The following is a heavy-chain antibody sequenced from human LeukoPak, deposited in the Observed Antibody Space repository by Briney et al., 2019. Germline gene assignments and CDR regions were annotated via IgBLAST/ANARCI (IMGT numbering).Heavy chain of an antibody. D-gene: IGHD3-10*01. CDR2: IYYSGST. CDR3: ARESRGVITD. J-gene: IGHJ1*01. V-gene: IGHV4-59*01. CDR1: GGSISSYY. Sequence: SETLSLTCPVSGGSISSYYWSWIRQPPGKGLEWIGYIYYSGSTNYNPSLKSRVTISVDTSKNQFSLKLSSVTAADTAVYYCARESRGVITDWGQGTLVTVSS.